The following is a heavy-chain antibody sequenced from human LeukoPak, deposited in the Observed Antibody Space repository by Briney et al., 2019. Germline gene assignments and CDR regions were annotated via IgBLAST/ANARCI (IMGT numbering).Heavy chain of an antibody. CDR1: GFTFSTYA. CDR3: ARDRGNQRGYYYYYMDV. J-gene: IGHJ6*03. CDR2: ISGSGDNT. V-gene: IGHV3-23*01. Sequence: GGSLRLSCAASGFTFSTYAMTWVRQAPGKGLEWVSTISGSGDNTYYADSVKGRFTISRDNSKNTLYLQMNSLRAEDTAVYYCARDRGNQRGYYYYYMDVWGKGTTVTVSS. D-gene: IGHD1-14*01.